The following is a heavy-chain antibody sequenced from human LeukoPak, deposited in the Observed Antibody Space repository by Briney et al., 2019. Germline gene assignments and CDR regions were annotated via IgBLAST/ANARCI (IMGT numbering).Heavy chain of an antibody. CDR3: ARNTAAFTPLDY. CDR2: IKQDGSEK. D-gene: IGHD3-3*02. Sequence: GGSLRLSCAGSGFTFSSYWMSWVRQAPGKGLEWVANIKQDGSEKYYVDSVKGRFTISRDNAKNSLYLQMNSLRAEDTAVYYCARNTAAFTPLDYWGQGTLVTVSS. CDR1: GFTFSSYW. J-gene: IGHJ4*02. V-gene: IGHV3-7*01.